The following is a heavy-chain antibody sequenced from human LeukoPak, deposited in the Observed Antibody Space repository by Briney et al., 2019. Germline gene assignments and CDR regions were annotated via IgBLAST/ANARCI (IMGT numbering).Heavy chain of an antibody. CDR2: IIPIFGTA. Sequence: SVKVSCKASGGTFSSYAISWVRQAPGQGLEWMGGIIPIFGTANYAQKFQGSVTITTDESTSTAYMELSSLRSEDTAVYYCARDPGIVAAAGTARLGYYYYMDVWGKGTTVTVSS. J-gene: IGHJ6*03. CDR3: ARDPGIVAAAGTARLGYYYYMDV. D-gene: IGHD6-13*01. CDR1: GGTFSSYA. V-gene: IGHV1-69*05.